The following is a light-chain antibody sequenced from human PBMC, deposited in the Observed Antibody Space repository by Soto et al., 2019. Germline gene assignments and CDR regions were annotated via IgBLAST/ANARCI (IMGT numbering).Light chain of an antibody. Sequence: AIQLTQSPSSLSASVGDRVTITCRASQGISSALAWYQQKPGKAPKLLIYDASSLESGVPSRFSGSGSGTDFTLTISSLLPEDSATYYCQQFNSYPFTFGPGTTVDIK. V-gene: IGKV1-13*02. CDR1: QGISSA. CDR2: DAS. J-gene: IGKJ3*01. CDR3: QQFNSYPFT.